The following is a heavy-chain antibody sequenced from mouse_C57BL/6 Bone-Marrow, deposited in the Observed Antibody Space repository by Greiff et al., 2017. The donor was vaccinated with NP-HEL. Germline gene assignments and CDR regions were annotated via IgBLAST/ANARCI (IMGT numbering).Heavy chain of an antibody. J-gene: IGHJ3*01. V-gene: IGHV1-15*01. CDR1: GYTFTDYE. D-gene: IGHD1-1*01. Sequence: QVQLQQSGAELVRPGASVTLSCKASGYTFTDYEMHWVKQTPVHGLEWIGAIDPETGGTAYNQKFKGKAILTADKSSSTAYMELRSLTSEDSAVYYCTREHYDSSWGFAYWGQGTLVTVSA. CDR3: TREHYDSSWGFAY. CDR2: IDPETGGT.